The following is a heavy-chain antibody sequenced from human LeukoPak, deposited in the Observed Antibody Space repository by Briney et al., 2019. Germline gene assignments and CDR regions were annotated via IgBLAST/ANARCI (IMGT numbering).Heavy chain of an antibody. V-gene: IGHV3-30*18. CDR2: ISYDGSNK. J-gene: IGHJ4*02. Sequence: PGGSLRLSCAASGLTFSSYGMHWVRQAPGKGLEWVAVISYDGSNKYYADSVKGRFTISRDNSKNTLYLQMNSLRAEDTAVYYRAKDLGYFDYWGQGTLVTVSS. CDR1: GLTFSSYG. CDR3: AKDLGYFDY.